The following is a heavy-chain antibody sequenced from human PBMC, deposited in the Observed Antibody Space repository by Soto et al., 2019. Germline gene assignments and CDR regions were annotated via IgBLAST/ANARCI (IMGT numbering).Heavy chain of an antibody. CDR2: ISAYNGNT. J-gene: IGHJ4*02. CDR1: GGTFSSYA. D-gene: IGHD2-15*01. V-gene: IGHV1-18*01. CDR3: ARTLPDIVVVVAATLPPDY. Sequence: GASVKVSCKASGGTFSSYAISWVRQAPGQGLEWMGWISAYNGNTNYAQKLQGRVTMTTDTSTSTAYMELRSLRSDDTAVYYCARTLPDIVVVVAATLPPDYWGQGTLVTVSS.